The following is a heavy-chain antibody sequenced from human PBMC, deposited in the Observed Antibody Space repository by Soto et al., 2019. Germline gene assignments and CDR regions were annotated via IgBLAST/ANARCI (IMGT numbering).Heavy chain of an antibody. D-gene: IGHD6-19*01. CDR2: ISGSGGST. Sequence: EVQLLESGGGLVQPGGSLRLSCAASGFTFSSYAMSWVRQAPGKGLEWVSAISGSGGSTYYADSVKGRFTISRDNSKNTLYLQMNSLRAEDTAVYYCAKDSIAVAGSPPLVWVLGAFNIWGQGTMVTVSS. CDR1: GFTFSSYA. CDR3: AKDSIAVAGSPPLVWVLGAFNI. J-gene: IGHJ3*02. V-gene: IGHV3-23*01.